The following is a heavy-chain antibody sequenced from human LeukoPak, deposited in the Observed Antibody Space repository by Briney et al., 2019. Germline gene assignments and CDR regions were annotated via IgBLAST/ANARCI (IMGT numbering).Heavy chain of an antibody. CDR1: GGTFSSYA. D-gene: IGHD6-13*01. CDR2: IIPIFGTA. V-gene: IGHV1-69*13. CDR3: ATHSSSWTESYYGMDV. J-gene: IGHJ6*02. Sequence: GASVKVSCKASGGTFSSYAISWVRQAPGQGLEWMGGIIPIFGTANYAQKFQDRVTITADESTSTAYMELSSLRSEDTAVYYCATHSSSWTESYYGMDVWGQGTTVTVSS.